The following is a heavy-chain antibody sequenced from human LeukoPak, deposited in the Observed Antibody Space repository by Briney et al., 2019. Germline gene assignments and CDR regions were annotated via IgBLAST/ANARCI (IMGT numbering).Heavy chain of an antibody. CDR3: ARSEDCGGDCYSGTFDY. V-gene: IGHV1-69*13. J-gene: IGHJ4*02. CDR2: IITIFGTA. CDR1: GGTFSSYA. D-gene: IGHD2-21*02. Sequence: ASVKVSCKASGGTFSSYAISWVRQAPGQGLEWMGGIITIFGTANYAQKFQGRVTITADESTSTAYMELSSLRSEDTAVYYCARSEDCGGDCYSGTFDYWGQGTLVTVSS.